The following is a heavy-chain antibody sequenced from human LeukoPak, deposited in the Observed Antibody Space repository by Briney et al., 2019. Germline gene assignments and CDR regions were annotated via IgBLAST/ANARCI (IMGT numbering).Heavy chain of an antibody. CDR2: IYYSGNT. CDR3: AREPPCSSTTCYRGDAFDI. Sequence: SETLSLTCTVSGGSINSYFWSWIRQPPGKGLEWIGYIYYSGNTNYNPSLKSRVTISVDTSKNQFSLKLDSVTAADSAVYYCAREPPCSSTTCYRGDAFDIWGQGTMVTVSS. D-gene: IGHD2-2*02. J-gene: IGHJ3*02. CDR1: GGSINSYF. V-gene: IGHV4-59*01.